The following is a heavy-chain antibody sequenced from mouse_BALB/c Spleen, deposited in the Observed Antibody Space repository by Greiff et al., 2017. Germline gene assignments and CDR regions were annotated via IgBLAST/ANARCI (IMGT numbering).Heavy chain of an antibody. CDR2: IYPGDGDT. CDR3: ARGDGYYAHFDV. Sequence: VQLQQSGAELARPGASVKLSCKASGYTFTSYWMQWVKQRPGQGLEWIGAIYPGDGDTRYTQKFKGKATLTADKSSSTAYMQLSSLASEDSAVYNCARGDGYYAHFDVWGAGTTVTVSS. D-gene: IGHD2-3*01. CDR1: GYTFTSYW. J-gene: IGHJ1*01. V-gene: IGHV1-87*01.